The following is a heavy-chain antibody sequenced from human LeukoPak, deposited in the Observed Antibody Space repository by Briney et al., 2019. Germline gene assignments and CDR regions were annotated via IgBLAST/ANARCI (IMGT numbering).Heavy chain of an antibody. CDR1: GYTFTSYG. V-gene: IGHV1-18*01. Sequence: GASVKVSCEASGYTFTSYGISWVRQAPGQGLEWMGWISAYNGNTNYAQKLQGRVTMTTDTSTSTAYMELRSLRSDDTAVYYCARDLPLYYYDSSGYHPFDYWGQGTLVTVSS. J-gene: IGHJ4*02. CDR2: ISAYNGNT. CDR3: ARDLPLYYYDSSGYHPFDY. D-gene: IGHD3-22*01.